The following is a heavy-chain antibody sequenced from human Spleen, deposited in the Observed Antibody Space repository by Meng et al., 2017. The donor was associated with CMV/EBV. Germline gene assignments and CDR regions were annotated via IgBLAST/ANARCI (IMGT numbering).Heavy chain of an antibody. CDR3: AKADYAPGSLNWFDP. Sequence: GESLKLSRAASGFSFSSYWMSWVRQAPGKGLEWVANIKQDGGGKYYVDSVKGRFTISRDTSKNTLYLQMDRLRVEDTAVYYCAKADYAPGSLNWFDPWGQGTLVTVSS. V-gene: IGHV3-7*01. CDR2: IKQDGGGK. J-gene: IGHJ5*02. D-gene: IGHD3-10*01. CDR1: GFSFSSYW.